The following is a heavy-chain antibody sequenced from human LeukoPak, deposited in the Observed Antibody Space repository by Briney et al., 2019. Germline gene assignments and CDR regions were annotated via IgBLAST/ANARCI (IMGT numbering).Heavy chain of an antibody. D-gene: IGHD2-15*01. J-gene: IGHJ6*04. CDR1: GFTFSSYA. CDR2: ISYDGSNK. V-gene: IGHV3-30*04. CDR3: ARDGGYCSGGSCYSYYYYGMDV. Sequence: GGSLRLPCAASGFTFSSYAMHWVRQAPGKGLEGVAVISYDGSNKYYADSVKGRFTISRDNSKNTLYLQMNSLRAEDTAVYYCARDGGYCSGGSCYSYYYYGMDVWGKGTTVTVSS.